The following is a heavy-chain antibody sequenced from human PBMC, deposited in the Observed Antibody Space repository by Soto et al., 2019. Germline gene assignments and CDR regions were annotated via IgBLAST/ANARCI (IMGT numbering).Heavy chain of an antibody. Sequence: SETLSLTCAVYGGSFSGYYWSWIRQPPGKGLEWIGEINHSGSTNYNPSLKSRVTISVDTSKNQFSLKLSSVTAADTAVYYCARCGVATIRIRYYYYGMDVWGQGTTVTVSS. D-gene: IGHD5-12*01. CDR2: INHSGST. CDR1: GGSFSGYY. CDR3: ARCGVATIRIRYYYYGMDV. J-gene: IGHJ6*02. V-gene: IGHV4-34*01.